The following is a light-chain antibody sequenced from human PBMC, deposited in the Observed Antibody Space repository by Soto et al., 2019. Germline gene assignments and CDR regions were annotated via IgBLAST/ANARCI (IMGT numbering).Light chain of an antibody. J-gene: IGLJ1*01. V-gene: IGLV2-14*03. CDR1: SSDVGGYNY. CDR3: SSYTSSGIDFV. CDR2: DAS. Sequence: QSVLTQPASVSGSPGQSITISCTGTSSDVGGYNYVSWYQQHPGKAPKLMIYDASDRPSGVSNRFSGSKSGNTASLTISGLQAEDEADYYCSSYTSSGIDFVFGTGTKVTVL.